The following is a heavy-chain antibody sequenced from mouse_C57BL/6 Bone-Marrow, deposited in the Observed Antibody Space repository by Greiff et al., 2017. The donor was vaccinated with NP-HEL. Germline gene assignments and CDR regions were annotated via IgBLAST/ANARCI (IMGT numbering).Heavy chain of an antibody. CDR3: ARGKSYAMDY. CDR2: ISYDGSN. Sequence: EVQLVESGPGLVKPSQSLSLTCSVTGYSITSGYYWNWIRQFPGNKLEWMGYISYDGSNNYNPSPKNRISITRDTSKNQFFLKLNAVTTEDTATYYCARGKSYAMDYWGQGTSVTVSS. CDR1: GYSITSGYY. J-gene: IGHJ4*01. V-gene: IGHV3-6*01.